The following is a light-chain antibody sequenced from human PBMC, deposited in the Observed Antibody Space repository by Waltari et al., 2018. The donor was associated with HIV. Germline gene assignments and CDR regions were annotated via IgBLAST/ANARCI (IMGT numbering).Light chain of an antibody. CDR3: YSATDDIQV. V-gene: IGLV3-27*01. Sequence: SYELTQPSSVSVSPGQTARITCSGELLARKYICWFQHKPGPAPLLVIYKDDVRPEGIPERFAGSSSGTTVTLTIAGAQADDEADYYCYSATDDIQVFGGGTRLSVL. CDR1: LLARKY. CDR2: KDD. J-gene: IGLJ2*01.